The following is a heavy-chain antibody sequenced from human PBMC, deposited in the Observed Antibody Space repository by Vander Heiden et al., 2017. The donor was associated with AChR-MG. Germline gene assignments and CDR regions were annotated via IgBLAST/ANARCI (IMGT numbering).Heavy chain of an antibody. CDR2: IYYSGST. CDR1: GGSISSSSYY. V-gene: IGHV4-39*01. J-gene: IGHJ4*02. D-gene: IGHD3-16*02. CDR3: ASLLYDYVWGSYRYPPFDY. Sequence: QLQLQESGPGLVKPSETLSLTCTVPGGSISSSSYYGGGIRQPPGKGLEWIGSIYYSGSTYYNPSLKSRVTISVDTSKNQFSLKLSSVTAADTAVYYCASLLYDYVWGSYRYPPFDYWGQGTLVTVSS.